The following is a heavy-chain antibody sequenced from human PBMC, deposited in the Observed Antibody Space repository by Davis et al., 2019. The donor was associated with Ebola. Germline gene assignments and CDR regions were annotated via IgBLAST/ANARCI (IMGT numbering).Heavy chain of an antibody. V-gene: IGHV1-18*01. CDR1: GYTFTSYG. D-gene: IGHD3-3*01. CDR2: ISAYNGNT. CDR3: ARDRDLRFLYYYGMDV. J-gene: IGHJ6*02. Sequence: ASVKVSCKASGYTFTSYGISWVRQAPGQGLEWMGWISAYNGNTNYAQKLQGRVTMTTDTSTSTAYMELRSLRSDDTAVYYCARDRDLRFLYYYGMDVWGQGTTVTVSS.